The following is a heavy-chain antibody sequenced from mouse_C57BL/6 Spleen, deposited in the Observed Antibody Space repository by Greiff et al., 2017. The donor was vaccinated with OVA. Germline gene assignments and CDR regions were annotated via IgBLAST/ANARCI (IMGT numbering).Heavy chain of an antibody. J-gene: IGHJ1*03. D-gene: IGHD1-1*01. CDR2: INPSNGGT. Sequence: VQLHQPGTELVKPGASVTLSCKASGYTFTSYWMHWVKQRPGQGLEWIGNINPSNGGTTYHEKFKSKATLTVDKSSSTAYMQLSSLTSEDSAVYYCARDYYGYWYFDVWGTGTTVTVSS. CDR1: GYTFTSYW. CDR3: ARDYYGYWYFDV. V-gene: IGHV1-53*01.